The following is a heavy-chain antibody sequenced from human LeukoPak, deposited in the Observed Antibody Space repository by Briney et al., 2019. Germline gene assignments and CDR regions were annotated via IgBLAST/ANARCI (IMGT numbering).Heavy chain of an antibody. J-gene: IGHJ4*02. D-gene: IGHD1-26*01. V-gene: IGHV3-23*01. CDR1: GFTFSSYA. CDR2: ISGSGGST. Sequence: PGGSLRLSCAASGFTFSSYAMSWVRQAPGKGLEWVSAISGSGGSTYYADSVKGRFTISRDNSKNTLYLQMNSLRAEDTAVYYCARDHLPLGAGLPGYWGQGTLVTVCS. CDR3: ARDHLPLGAGLPGY.